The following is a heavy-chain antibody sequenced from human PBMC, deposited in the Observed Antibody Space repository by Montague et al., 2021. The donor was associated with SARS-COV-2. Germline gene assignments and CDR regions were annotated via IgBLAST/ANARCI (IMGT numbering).Heavy chain of an antibody. CDR1: GTSINAYY. D-gene: IGHD2-2*01. CDR3: ARLAAERHCSVATCSPH. CDR2: TYYSGSA. J-gene: IGHJ4*02. V-gene: IGHV4-59*07. Sequence: SDTLSLTCTVSGTSINAYYWSWIRQPPGKGLEYIGFTYYSGSANYNPSLKSRVTISVDKSKNQFSLTLTSATAADTAMYYCARLAAERHCSVATCSPHWGQGILVTVSS.